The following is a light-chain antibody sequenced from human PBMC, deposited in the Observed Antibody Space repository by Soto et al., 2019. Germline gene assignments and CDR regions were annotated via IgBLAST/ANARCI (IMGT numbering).Light chain of an antibody. V-gene: IGKV3-20*01. CDR1: QRVSSSY. CDR3: QRYGSSPPFT. Sequence: EIVLTQSPGTRSLSPGERATLSCRASQRVSSSYLAWYQQKPGQAPRLLIYGASSRATGIPDRFSGSGSGTDFTLTISRLEPEDFAVYFCQRYGSSPPFTFGQGTKVEI. CDR2: GAS. J-gene: IGKJ2*01.